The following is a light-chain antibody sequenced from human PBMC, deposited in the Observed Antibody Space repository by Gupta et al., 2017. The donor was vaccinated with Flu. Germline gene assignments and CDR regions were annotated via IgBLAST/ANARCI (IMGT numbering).Light chain of an antibody. V-gene: IGLV1-47*01. CDR2: RSD. Sequence: QSVLTQPPSVSVPPGQRVTISCSGSRSNIGSNYVYWYQQVPGTAPKILIYRSDQRPAWVPDRFSGSKSGTSAALAISGLRSEDEADYFCVARDDGPSGPYVFGTGIKVTVL. CDR3: VARDDGPSGPYV. CDR1: RSNIGSNY. J-gene: IGLJ1*01.